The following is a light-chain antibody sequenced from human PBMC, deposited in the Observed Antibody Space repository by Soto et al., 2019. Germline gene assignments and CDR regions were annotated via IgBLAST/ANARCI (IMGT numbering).Light chain of an antibody. Sequence: EIGLTQYPGTLSLSPGERATLSCRASQSVRNNYLAWYQQRPGQAPRLLIHGASSRATGIPDRFSGSGSGTDFTLTISRLEPEDFALYYCQQYGTSPRTFGQGTKVEIK. J-gene: IGKJ1*01. CDR2: GAS. CDR3: QQYGTSPRT. V-gene: IGKV3-20*01. CDR1: QSVRNNY.